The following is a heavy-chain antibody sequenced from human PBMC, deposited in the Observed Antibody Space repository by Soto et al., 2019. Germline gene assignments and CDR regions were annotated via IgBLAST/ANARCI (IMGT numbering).Heavy chain of an antibody. CDR1: GYTFTSYY. J-gene: IGHJ4*02. CDR2: INPSGGST. Sequence: ASVKVSCKASGYTFTSYYMHWVRQAPGQGLEWMGIINPSGGSTSYAQKFQGRVTMTRDTSTSTVYMERSRLRSEDTAVYYCARGPAVYCSGGSCYEVGFNYWGQGTLVTV. CDR3: ARGPAVYCSGGSCYEVGFNY. D-gene: IGHD2-15*01. V-gene: IGHV1-46*01.